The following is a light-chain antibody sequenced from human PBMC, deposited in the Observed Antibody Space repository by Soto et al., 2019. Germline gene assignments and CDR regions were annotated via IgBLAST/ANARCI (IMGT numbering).Light chain of an antibody. CDR1: QSVSSY. CDR3: QQRSNWLT. V-gene: IGKV3-11*01. J-gene: IGKJ4*01. CDR2: DAS. Sequence: EIVLTQSPATLSLSPGERATLSCRASQSVSSYLAWYQQKAGQAPRLLIYDASNRATGIPARFSGSGSGTDVTLTISSLEPEEFAVYYCQQRSNWLTFGGGTKVEIK.